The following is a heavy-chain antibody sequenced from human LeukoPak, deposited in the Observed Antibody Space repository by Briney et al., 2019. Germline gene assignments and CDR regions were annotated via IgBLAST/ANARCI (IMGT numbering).Heavy chain of an antibody. D-gene: IGHD4/OR15-4a*01. Sequence: GGSLRLSCAASGFTFTTYAMNWVRQAPGKGPEWVSAVTASGTNAYYADSVKGRFTTSRDNSKNTFFLHMDNLRAEDTAIYYCAKSDYGYYFDHWGHGTLVTVSS. CDR2: VTASGTNA. CDR1: GFTFTTYA. V-gene: IGHV3-23*01. J-gene: IGHJ4*01. CDR3: AKSDYGYYFDH.